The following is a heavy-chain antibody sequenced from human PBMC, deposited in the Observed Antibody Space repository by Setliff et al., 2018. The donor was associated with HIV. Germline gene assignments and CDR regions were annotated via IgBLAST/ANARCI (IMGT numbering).Heavy chain of an antibody. CDR1: GGSISSSSYY. Sequence: SETLSLTCTVSGGSISSSSYYWGWIRQPPGKGLEWIGSIYYSGSTNYNPSLKSRVTISVDTSKNQFSLKLSSVTAADTAVYYCARGVRPYYFDYWGQGTLVTVSS. D-gene: IGHD1-1*01. CDR2: IYYSGST. J-gene: IGHJ4*02. CDR3: ARGVRPYYFDY. V-gene: IGHV4-39*07.